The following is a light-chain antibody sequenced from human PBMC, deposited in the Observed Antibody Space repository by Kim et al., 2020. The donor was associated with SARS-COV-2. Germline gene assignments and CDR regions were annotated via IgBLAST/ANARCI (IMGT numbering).Light chain of an antibody. J-gene: IGKJ2*01. CDR2: AVS. V-gene: IGKV3-20*01. CDR3: QQYGMTPPYT. CDR1: QSVCRLC. Sequence: PGERATLSGRTSQSVCRLCLAWYQAKPGQAPRLLMYAVSNRATGIPDRFSGSGSGTDFTLTISRLEPEDFAVYYCQQYGMTPPYTFGRGTNLEIK.